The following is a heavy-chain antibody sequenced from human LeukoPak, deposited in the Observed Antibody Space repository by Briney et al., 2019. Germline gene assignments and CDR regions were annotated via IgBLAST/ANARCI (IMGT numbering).Heavy chain of an antibody. Sequence: GGSLRLSCAASGVNVINNYMNWDRQAPGKGLEWISIIHPGGETYYADSVKGRFTISRDISKNTLYLQMNSLRAEDTAVYYCARDRGVTMIMDFWGQGTLVTVSS. D-gene: IGHD3-10*01. J-gene: IGHJ4*02. V-gene: IGHV3-66*01. CDR2: IHPGGET. CDR3: ARDRGVTMIMDF. CDR1: GVNVINNY.